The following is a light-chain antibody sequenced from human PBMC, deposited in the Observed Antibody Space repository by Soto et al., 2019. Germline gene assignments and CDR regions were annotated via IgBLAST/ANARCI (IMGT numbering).Light chain of an antibody. CDR3: LQHKTYPWT. J-gene: IGKJ1*01. CDR1: QGIRRD. CDR2: AAG. V-gene: IGKV1-17*01. Sequence: DIQMTQSPSSLYASVGDRVTITCRASQGIRRDLGWFQQKPGKAPKRLIYAAGSLESGVPSRFSGSGSGTEFTLTISSLQPEDFATYFCLQHKTYPWTFGQGTKVEIK.